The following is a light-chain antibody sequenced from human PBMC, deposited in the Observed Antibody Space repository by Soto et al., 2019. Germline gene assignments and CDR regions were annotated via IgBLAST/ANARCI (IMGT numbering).Light chain of an antibody. CDR2: EVS. Sequence: QSALTQPPSASGSPGQSVTISCSGTSSDVGGYNYVSWYQQHPGKAPKLMIYEVSKRPSGVPDRFSGSKSGNTASLTVSGLQAEDEADYYCSSYAGSNNSRVFGGGTKLTV. V-gene: IGLV2-8*01. CDR1: SSDVGGYNY. J-gene: IGLJ3*02. CDR3: SSYAGSNNSRV.